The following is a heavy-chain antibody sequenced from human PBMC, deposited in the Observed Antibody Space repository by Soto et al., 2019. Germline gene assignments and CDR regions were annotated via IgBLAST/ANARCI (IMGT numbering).Heavy chain of an antibody. CDR2: INHSGST. J-gene: IGHJ5*02. Sequence: SETLSLTCAVYGGSFSGYYWSWIRQPPGKGLEWIGEINHSGSTNYNPSLKSRVTISVDTSKNQFSLKLSSVTAADTAVYYCARGIGSGSYYKGGSSWFDPWGQGTLVTVSS. CDR3: ARGIGSGSYYKGGSSWFDP. V-gene: IGHV4-34*01. CDR1: GGSFSGYY. D-gene: IGHD3-10*01.